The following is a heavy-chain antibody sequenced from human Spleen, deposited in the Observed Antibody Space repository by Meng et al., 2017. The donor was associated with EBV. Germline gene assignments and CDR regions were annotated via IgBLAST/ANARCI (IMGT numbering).Heavy chain of an antibody. CDR3: ARAYCSGGSCYSGDYNWFDP. J-gene: IGHJ5*02. D-gene: IGHD2-15*01. CDR2: IIPIFGTA. V-gene: IGHV1-69*01. CDR1: GGTFSSYA. Sequence: QGQLVQFGGGVKRPGSSVKVSCKASGGTFSSYAISWVRQATGQGLEWMGGIIPIFGTANYAQKFQGRVTITADESTSTAYMELSSLRSEDTAVYYCARAYCSGGSCYSGDYNWFDPWGQGTLVTVSS.